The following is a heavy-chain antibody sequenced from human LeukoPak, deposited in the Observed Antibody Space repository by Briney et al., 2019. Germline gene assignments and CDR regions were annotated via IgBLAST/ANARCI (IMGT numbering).Heavy chain of an antibody. D-gene: IGHD3-22*01. CDR3: ARDLGPAYYYDSSGYPYYFDY. V-gene: IGHV1-18*01. J-gene: IGHJ4*02. CDR2: ISAYNGNT. Sequence: GASVKVSCKASGYTFTSYGISWVRQAPGQGLEWMGWISAYNGNTNYAQKLQGRVTMTTDTSTSTAYMELRSLRSDDTAVYYCARDLGPAYYYDSSGYPYYFDYWGQGTLVTVSS. CDR1: GYTFTSYG.